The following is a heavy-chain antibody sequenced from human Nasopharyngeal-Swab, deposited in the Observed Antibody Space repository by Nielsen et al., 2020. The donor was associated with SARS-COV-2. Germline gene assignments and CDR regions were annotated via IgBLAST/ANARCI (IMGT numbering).Heavy chain of an antibody. J-gene: IGHJ6*03. V-gene: IGHV3-21*01. CDR3: ARDGGNSSSWYWYYYYYMDV. CDR2: ISSSSSYI. Sequence: GESLKISCAASGFTFSSYSMKWVRQAPGKGLEWVSSISSSSSYIYYADSVKGRFTISRDNAKNSLYLQMNSLRAEDTAVYYCARDGGNSSSWYWYYYYYMDVWGKGTTVTVSS. CDR1: GFTFSSYS. D-gene: IGHD6-13*01.